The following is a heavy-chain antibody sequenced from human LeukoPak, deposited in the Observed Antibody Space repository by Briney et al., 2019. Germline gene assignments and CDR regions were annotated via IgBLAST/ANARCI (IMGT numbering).Heavy chain of an antibody. V-gene: IGHV3-15*01. CDR2: IKSKTDGGTT. J-gene: IGHJ4*02. D-gene: IGHD2-2*01. Sequence: GGSLRLSCAASGFTFSNAWMSWVRQAPGKGLEWVGRIKSKTDGGTTDYAAPVKGRFTISRDDSKNTLYLQMNSLKTEDTAVYYCTTDSRSDIVVVPAALLWGQGTLVTVSS. CDR1: GFTFSNAW. CDR3: TTDSRSDIVVVPAALL.